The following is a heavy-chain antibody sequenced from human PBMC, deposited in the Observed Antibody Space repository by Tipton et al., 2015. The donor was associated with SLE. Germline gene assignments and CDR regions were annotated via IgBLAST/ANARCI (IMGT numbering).Heavy chain of an antibody. CDR1: GYSISSGYY. CDR2: IYHSGST. J-gene: IGHJ4*02. Sequence: TLSLTCAVSGYSISSGYYWGWIRQPPGKGLEWIGSIYHSGSTYYNPSLKSRVTISVDTSKNQFSQKLSSVPAADTAVYYCARHQGGFDYWGQGTLVTVSS. V-gene: IGHV4-38-2*01. CDR3: ARHQGGFDY.